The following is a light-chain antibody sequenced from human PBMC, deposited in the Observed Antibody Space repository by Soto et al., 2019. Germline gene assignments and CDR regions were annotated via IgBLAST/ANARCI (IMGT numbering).Light chain of an antibody. J-gene: IGKJ3*01. V-gene: IGKV3-15*01. CDR2: GAS. CDR1: QSVSSN. Sequence: EIVMTQSPATLSVSPGERATLSCRASQSVSSNLAWYQQKPGQAPRLLIYGASTRATDIPGRFSGSGSGTKFTLTISSLQSEDFAVYYCQQYNNWPLFTFGPGTKVDIK. CDR3: QQYNNWPLFT.